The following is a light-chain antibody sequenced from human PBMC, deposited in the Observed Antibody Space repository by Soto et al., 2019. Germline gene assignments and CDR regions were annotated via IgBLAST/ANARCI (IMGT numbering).Light chain of an antibody. CDR2: AAS. V-gene: IGKV1-39*01. Sequence: DIQMTQSPSSLSASVGDRITITCRTSQSIRSYLNWFPTPPGKAPKLLIFAASSLQGGVPSRFRGIGSGTAFPLTISSLQPEDFPTYDCQQSYSTPFTFGPGTQVDIK. CDR3: QQSYSTPFT. CDR1: QSIRSY. J-gene: IGKJ3*01.